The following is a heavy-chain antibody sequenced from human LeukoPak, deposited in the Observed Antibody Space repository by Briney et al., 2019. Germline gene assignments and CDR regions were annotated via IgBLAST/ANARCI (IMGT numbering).Heavy chain of an antibody. CDR3: AREIRDYGDYYFDY. CDR1: GFTFSSYW. V-gene: IGHV3-7*01. D-gene: IGHD4-17*01. CDR2: IKQDGSEK. Sequence: PGGSLRLSCAASGFTFSSYWMSWVRQAPGKGLEWVANIKQDGSEKYYVDSVKGRFTISRDNAKNSLYLQMNSLRAEDTAVYYCAREIRDYGDYYFDYWGQGTLVTVSS. J-gene: IGHJ4*02.